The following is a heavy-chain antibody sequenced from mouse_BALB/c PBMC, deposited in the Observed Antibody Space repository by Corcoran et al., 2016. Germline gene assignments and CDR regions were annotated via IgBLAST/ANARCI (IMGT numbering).Heavy chain of an antibody. CDR2: INPYNGAT. CDR3: ARGALLRYFDY. D-gene: IGHD1-1*01. Sequence: EVQLQQSGPELVKPGASVKISCKASGYSFTGYYMHWVKQCHVKSLEWIGRINPYNGATSYNQNFKDKASLTVDKSSSTAYMELHSLTSEDSAVYYCARGALLRYFDYWGQGTTLTVSS. V-gene: IGHV1-26*01. CDR1: GYSFTGYY. J-gene: IGHJ2*01.